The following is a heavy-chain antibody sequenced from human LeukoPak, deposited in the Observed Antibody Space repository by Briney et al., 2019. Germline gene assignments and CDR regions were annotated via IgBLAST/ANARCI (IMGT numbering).Heavy chain of an antibody. V-gene: IGHV1-46*01. J-gene: IGHJ4*02. Sequence: ASVKVSCKASGYTFTSYYMHWVRQAPGQGLEWMGIINPSGGSTSYAQKFQGRVTMTTDTSTSTVYMELSSLSPEDTAVYYCARDREGYYDILTGYDLSVFDYWGPGTLVTVSS. D-gene: IGHD3-9*01. CDR1: GYTFTSYY. CDR2: INPSGGST. CDR3: ARDREGYYDILTGYDLSVFDY.